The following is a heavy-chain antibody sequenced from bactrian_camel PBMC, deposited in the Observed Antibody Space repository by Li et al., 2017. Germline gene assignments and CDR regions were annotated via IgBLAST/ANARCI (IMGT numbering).Heavy chain of an antibody. CDR1: GFTFSVTG. J-gene: IGHJ4*01. CDR2: ITGDGVSA. CDR3: AADYAIQRHRVSIPCGY. Sequence: VESGGGLVQPGGSLRLSCVGSGFTFSVTGMSWIRQAPGKGLEWISAITGDGVSAVYADSVKGRFTISRDNAKNAVYLLMNSLTTEDTGVYYCAADYAIQRHRVSIPCGYWGQGTQVTVS. D-gene: IGHD3*01. V-gene: IGHV3S40*01.